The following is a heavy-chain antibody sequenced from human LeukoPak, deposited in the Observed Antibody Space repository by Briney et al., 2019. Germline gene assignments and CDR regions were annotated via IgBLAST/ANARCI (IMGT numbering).Heavy chain of an antibody. Sequence: GRSLRLSCAASGFTFSSYEMNWVRQAPGKGLEWVSYISSSGSTIYYADSVKGRFTISRDNAKNSLYLQMNSLRAEDTAVYYCARDLRSRSHFGVVIQDYWGQGTLVTVSS. D-gene: IGHD3-3*01. CDR2: ISSSGSTI. J-gene: IGHJ4*02. CDR1: GFTFSSYE. CDR3: ARDLRSRSHFGVVIQDY. V-gene: IGHV3-48*03.